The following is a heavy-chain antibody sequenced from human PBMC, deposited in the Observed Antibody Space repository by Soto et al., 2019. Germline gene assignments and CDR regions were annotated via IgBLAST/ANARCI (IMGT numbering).Heavy chain of an antibody. J-gene: IGHJ6*02. CDR3: ARLDFDWLLSPRDYYYYGMDV. CDR2: ISGSGGST. CDR1: GFTFSSYA. V-gene: IGHV3-23*01. D-gene: IGHD3-9*01. Sequence: GGSLRLSCAASGFTFSSYAMSWVRQAPGKGLEWVSAISGSGGSTYYADSVKGRFTISRDNSKNTLYLQMNSLRAEDTAVYYCARLDFDWLLSPRDYYYYGMDVWGQGTTVTVSS.